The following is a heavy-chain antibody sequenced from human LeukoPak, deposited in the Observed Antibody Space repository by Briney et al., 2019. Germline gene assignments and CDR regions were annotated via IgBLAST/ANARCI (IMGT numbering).Heavy chain of an antibody. Sequence: GGTLRLSCAATGFPFTSFAMSWVRQAPGKGLEWVSTISRSGVATYYANSVKGRFTISRDNSKNTVYLQMNSLRAEDTAVYYCARDLGLYSSSWYGFDPWGQGTLVTVSS. V-gene: IGHV3-23*01. J-gene: IGHJ5*02. CDR3: ARDLGLYSSSWYGFDP. CDR2: ISRSGVAT. CDR1: GFPFTSFA. D-gene: IGHD6-13*01.